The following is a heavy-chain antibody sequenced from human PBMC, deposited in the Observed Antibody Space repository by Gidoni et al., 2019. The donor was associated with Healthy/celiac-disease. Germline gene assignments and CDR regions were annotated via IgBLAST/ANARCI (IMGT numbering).Heavy chain of an antibody. J-gene: IGHJ4*02. CDR1: GFTFSSYS. D-gene: IGHD3-22*01. CDR3: YPFQDSSGGY. Sequence: EVQLVESGGGLVKPGGSLRLSCAASGFTFSSYSMNWVRQAPGKGLEWVSSISSSSSYIYYADSVKGRFTISRDNAKNSLYLQMNSLRAEDTAVYYCYPFQDSSGGYWGQGTLVTVSS. V-gene: IGHV3-21*01. CDR2: ISSSSSYI.